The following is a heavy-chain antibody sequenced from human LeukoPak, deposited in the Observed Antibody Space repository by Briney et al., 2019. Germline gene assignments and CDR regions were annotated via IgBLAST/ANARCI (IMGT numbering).Heavy chain of an antibody. Sequence: ASVKVSCKASGYTFTSYGISWVRQAPGQGLEWMGWISAYNGNTNYAQKLQGRVTMTTDTSTSTAYMELRSLSSDDTAVYYCARGMFRGAGDYYYGMDVWGKGTTVTVSS. CDR1: GYTFTSYG. V-gene: IGHV1-18*04. CDR2: ISAYNGNT. D-gene: IGHD3-10*01. J-gene: IGHJ6*04. CDR3: ARGMFRGAGDYYYGMDV.